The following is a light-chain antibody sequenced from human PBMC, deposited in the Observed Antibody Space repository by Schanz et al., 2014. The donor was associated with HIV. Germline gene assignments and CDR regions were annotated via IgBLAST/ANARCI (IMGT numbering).Light chain of an antibody. CDR3: HQYGSSPQT. CDR1: QSVSSSY. CDR2: GAS. Sequence: EIVLTQSPGTLSLSPGERATLSCRASQSVSSSYLAWYQQKPGQAPRLLVYGASSRATGIPDRFSGGGSGTDFTLTISRLEPEDFAVYYCHQYGSSPQTFGQGTKVEIK. V-gene: IGKV3-20*01. J-gene: IGKJ1*01.